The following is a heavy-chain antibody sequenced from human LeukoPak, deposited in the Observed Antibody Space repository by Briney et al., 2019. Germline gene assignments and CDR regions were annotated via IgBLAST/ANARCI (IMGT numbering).Heavy chain of an antibody. CDR3: AKQEMYSGILGY. Sequence: GGSLRLSCAASGFTFSSYAMHWVRQAPGKGLEWVAFIRYDGSNKYYADSVKGRFTISRDNSKNTLYLQMNSLRAEDTAVYNCAKQEMYSGILGYWGQGTLVTVSS. CDR1: GFTFSSYA. J-gene: IGHJ4*02. V-gene: IGHV3-30*02. D-gene: IGHD6-13*01. CDR2: IRYDGSNK.